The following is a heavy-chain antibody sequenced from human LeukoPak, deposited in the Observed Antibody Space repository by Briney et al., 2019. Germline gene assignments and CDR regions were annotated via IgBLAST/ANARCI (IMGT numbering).Heavy chain of an antibody. J-gene: IGHJ6*02. Sequence: ASVKVSCKASGYTFTSYDINWVRQATGQGLEWMGWMNPNSGNTGYAQKFQGRVTMTRNTSISTAYMELSSLRSEDTAVYYCARFSEPLNHYYYYGMDVWGQGTTVTVSS. CDR1: GYTFTSYD. D-gene: IGHD2/OR15-2a*01. CDR3: ARFSEPLNHYYYYGMDV. V-gene: IGHV1-8*01. CDR2: MNPNSGNT.